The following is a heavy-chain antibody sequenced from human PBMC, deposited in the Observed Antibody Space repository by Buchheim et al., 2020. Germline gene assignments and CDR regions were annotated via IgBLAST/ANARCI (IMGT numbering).Heavy chain of an antibody. CDR1: GFTFSSYG. CDR3: AKAMDLSGTTFSFLDY. V-gene: IGHV3-30*18. Sequence: QVQLVESGGGVVQPGRSLRLSCAASGFTFSSYGMHWVRQAPGKGLEWVAVISYDGSNKYYADSVKGRLTISRDNSKNTLYLQMNSLRAEDTAVYYCAKAMDLSGTTFSFLDYWGQGTL. D-gene: IGHD1-1*01. J-gene: IGHJ4*02. CDR2: ISYDGSNK.